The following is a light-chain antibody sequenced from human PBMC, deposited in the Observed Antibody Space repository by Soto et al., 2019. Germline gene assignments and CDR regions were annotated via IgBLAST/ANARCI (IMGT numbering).Light chain of an antibody. CDR1: NLGTKS. CDR2: DDD. V-gene: IGLV3-21*02. CDR3: QVWDSTTNHVI. Sequence: SYVLSQSPSVSVAPGQTATISCGGDNLGTKSLHWYQQRPGQAPIMVVYDDDDRPSGVPERISGSKSGNTATLTISRVEAGDEADYYCQVWDSTTNHVIFGGGTKLTVL. J-gene: IGLJ2*01.